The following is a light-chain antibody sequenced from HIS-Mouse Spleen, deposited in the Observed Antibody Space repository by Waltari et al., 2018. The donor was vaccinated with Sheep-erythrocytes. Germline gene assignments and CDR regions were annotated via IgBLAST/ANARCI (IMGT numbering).Light chain of an antibody. J-gene: IGLJ3*02. CDR1: SSDVGGYNL. Sequence: QSALTQPASVSGSQGQSFTISCTGTSSDVGGYNLVSWYQQHPGKAPKLMIYEGSKRPSGVSNRFSGSKSGNTASLTISGLQAEDEADYYCCSYAGSSTPWVFGGGTKLTVL. CDR2: EGS. V-gene: IGLV2-23*01. CDR3: CSYAGSSTPWV.